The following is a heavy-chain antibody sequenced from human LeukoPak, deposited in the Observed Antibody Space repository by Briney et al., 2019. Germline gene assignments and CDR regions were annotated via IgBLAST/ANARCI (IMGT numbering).Heavy chain of an antibody. CDR1: GGTFSSYA. CDR2: IIPIFGTA. Sequence: GASVKVSCKASGGTFSSYAISWVRQAPGQGLEWMGGIIPIFGTANYAQKFQGRVTITADESTSTAYMELSSLRSEDTAVYYCARVGFSGIVGWELLPADYWGQGTLVTVSS. D-gene: IGHD1-26*01. V-gene: IGHV1-69*13. J-gene: IGHJ4*02. CDR3: ARVGFSGIVGWELLPADY.